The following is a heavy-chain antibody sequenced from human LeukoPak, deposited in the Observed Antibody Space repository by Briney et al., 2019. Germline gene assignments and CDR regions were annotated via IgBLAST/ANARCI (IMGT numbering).Heavy chain of an antibody. CDR2: IWYDGSKT. CDR3: ARDLGPYYFDY. CDR1: GFTFSGYG. J-gene: IGHJ4*02. V-gene: IGHV3-33*01. Sequence: GRSLRLSCVASGFTFSGYGMHWVRQAPGKGLEWVAVIWYDGSKTYYADSVKGRFTISRDNSKDTLYLQMSSLRAEDTAVYYCARDLGPYYFDYWGQGTLVTVSS.